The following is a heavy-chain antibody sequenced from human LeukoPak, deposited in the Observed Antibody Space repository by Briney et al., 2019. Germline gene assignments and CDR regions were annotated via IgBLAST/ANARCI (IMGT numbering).Heavy chain of an antibody. J-gene: IGHJ4*02. CDR3: ARGPGPNGDPFDS. CDR2: INHGGDT. V-gene: IGHV4-34*01. Sequence: SETLSLTCAVYGGSFSGYYWSWIRQPPGKGLEWIGQINHGGDTLYDPSLKSRVIITLDTSKRHFSLRLPSVTAADTAVYYCARGPGPNGDPFDSWGQGALVAVTS. CDR1: GGSFSGYY. D-gene: IGHD4-17*01.